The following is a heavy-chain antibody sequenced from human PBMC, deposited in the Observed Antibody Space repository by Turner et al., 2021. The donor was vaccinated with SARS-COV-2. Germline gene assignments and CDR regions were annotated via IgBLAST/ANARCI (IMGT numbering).Heavy chain of an antibody. CDR2: INSDGSFT. D-gene: IGHD3-3*01. J-gene: IGHJ3*02. CDR3: ARDQRDSVIWSGYGAFDI. CDR1: GFTFSSYW. V-gene: IGHV3-74*01. Sequence: EVQLVESGGGLVLPGGSLRLSCAASGFTFSSYWMHWVRQAPGKVLVWVSHINSDGSFTSYADSVKGRFTISRDNAKNTLYLQMNSLRAEDTAVYYCARDQRDSVIWSGYGAFDIWGQGTMVTVSS.